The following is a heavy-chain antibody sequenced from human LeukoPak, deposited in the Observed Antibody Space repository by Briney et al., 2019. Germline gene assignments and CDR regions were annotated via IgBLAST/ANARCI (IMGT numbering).Heavy chain of an antibody. V-gene: IGHV4-61*08. CDR2: IYYSGST. D-gene: IGHD2-2*01. CDR3: ARDLVYCSSTGCYRYFDY. CDR1: GGSISSGDYY. J-gene: IGHJ4*02. Sequence: PSETLSLTCTVSGGSISSGDYYWSWIRQPPGKGLEWIGYIYYSGSTNYNPSLKSRVTISVDTSKNQFSLKLSSVTAADTAVYYCARDLVYCSSTGCYRYFDYWGQGTLVTVSS.